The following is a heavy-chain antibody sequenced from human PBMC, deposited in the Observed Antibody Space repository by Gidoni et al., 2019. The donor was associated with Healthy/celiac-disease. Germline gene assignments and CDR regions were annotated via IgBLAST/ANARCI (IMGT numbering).Heavy chain of an antibody. D-gene: IGHD2-2*02. CDR1: GFTFSSYG. CDR2: ISYDGSNK. J-gene: IGHJ6*03. CDR3: AKDYGYCSSTSCYIQSYMDV. V-gene: IGHV3-30*18. Sequence: QVQLVESGGGVVQPGRSLRLSCAASGFTFSSYGMHWVRQAPGKGLEWVAVISYDGSNKYYADSVKGRFTISRDNSKNTLYLQMNSLRAEDTAVYYCAKDYGYCSSTSCYIQSYMDVWGKGTTVTVSS.